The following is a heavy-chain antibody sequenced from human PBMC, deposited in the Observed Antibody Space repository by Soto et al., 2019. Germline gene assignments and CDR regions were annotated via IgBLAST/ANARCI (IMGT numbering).Heavy chain of an antibody. J-gene: IGHJ4*02. CDR3: ARDCGSSSCSVWAY. Sequence: LRLSCAASGFSLSSYAMTWVRQAPGKGLEWVSGITASGEKLYYADSVKGRFTVSRDNSKNTLYLQMHSLRADDTAVYYCARDCGSSSCSVWAYWGQGTLVTVSS. CDR1: GFSLSSYA. D-gene: IGHD3-16*01. V-gene: IGHV3-23*01. CDR2: ITASGEKL.